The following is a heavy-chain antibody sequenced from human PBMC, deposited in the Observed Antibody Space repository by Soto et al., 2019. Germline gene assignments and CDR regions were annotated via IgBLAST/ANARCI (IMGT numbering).Heavy chain of an antibody. CDR3: ARATVTTTDAFDI. CDR1: GFTFSSYG. Sequence: VQLVESGGGLVQPGGSLRLSCAASGFTFSSYGMHWVRQAPGKGLEWVAVIWYDGSNKYYADSVKGRFTISRDNSKNTLYLQMNSLRAEDTAVYYCARATVTTTDAFDIWGQGTMVTVSS. J-gene: IGHJ3*02. V-gene: IGHV3-33*01. D-gene: IGHD4-17*01. CDR2: IWYDGSNK.